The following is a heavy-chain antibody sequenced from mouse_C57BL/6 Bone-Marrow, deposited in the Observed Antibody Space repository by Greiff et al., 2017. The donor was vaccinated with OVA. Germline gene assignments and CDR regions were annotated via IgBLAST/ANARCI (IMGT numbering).Heavy chain of an antibody. V-gene: IGHV5-16*01. D-gene: IGHD3-3*01. CDR1: GFTFSDYY. J-gene: IGHJ1*03. CDR2: INYDGSST. Sequence: EVQLVESEGGLVQPGSSMKLSCTASGFTFSDYYMAWVRQVPEKGLEWVANINYDGSSTYYLDYLKSRFIISRDNAKNMLYLQMSSLKSEDTARYYWARGGGDGYFDVWGTGTTVTVSS. CDR3: ARGGGDGYFDV.